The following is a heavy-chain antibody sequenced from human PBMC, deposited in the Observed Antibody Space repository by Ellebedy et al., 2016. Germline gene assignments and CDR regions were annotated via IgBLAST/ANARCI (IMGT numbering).Heavy chain of an antibody. CDR1: GGSISSGGYS. J-gene: IGHJ5*02. D-gene: IGHD4-17*01. Sequence: SETLSLXXAVSGGSISSGGYSWSWIRQPPGKGLEWIGYIYHSGSTYYNPSLKSRVTISVDRSKNQFSLKLSSVTAADTAVYYCARTVTSRGNWFDPWGQGTLVTVSS. CDR2: IYHSGST. V-gene: IGHV4-30-2*01. CDR3: ARTVTSRGNWFDP.